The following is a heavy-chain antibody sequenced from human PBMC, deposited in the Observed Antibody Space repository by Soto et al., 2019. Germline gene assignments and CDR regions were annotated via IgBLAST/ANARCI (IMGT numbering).Heavy chain of an antibody. V-gene: IGHV3-48*03. Sequence: EVQLVEAGGGLVQPGGSLRLSCAASGFTVSDYEMSWVRQAPGKGLEWISYINTGGASRKYADSVRGRFTISRDSATNSVYLQMNSLRDEDTAVYYCARENHGDAFDFWGQGTLVTVSS. CDR1: GFTVSDYE. J-gene: IGHJ4*02. D-gene: IGHD4-17*01. CDR3: ARENHGDAFDF. CDR2: INTGGASR.